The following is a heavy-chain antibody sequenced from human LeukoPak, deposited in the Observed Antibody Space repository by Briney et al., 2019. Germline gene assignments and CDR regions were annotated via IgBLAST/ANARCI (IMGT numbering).Heavy chain of an antibody. Sequence: GRSLRLSCAASGSTFSSYGRPWVRQAPGKGLEWVAVIWYDGSNRYYADSVKGRFTISRDNSKTTLYLQMNSLRAEDTAVYYCARDKAGIVGAPTRHYYYSGMDVWGQGTTVTVSS. D-gene: IGHD1-26*01. CDR1: GSTFSSYG. V-gene: IGHV3-33*01. CDR3: ARDKAGIVGAPTRHYYYSGMDV. CDR2: IWYDGSNR. J-gene: IGHJ6*02.